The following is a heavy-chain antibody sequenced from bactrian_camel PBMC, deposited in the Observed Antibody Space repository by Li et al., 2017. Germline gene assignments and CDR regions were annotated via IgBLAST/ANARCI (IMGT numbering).Heavy chain of an antibody. J-gene: IGHJ4*01. Sequence: QVQLVESGGGSVQTGGSLRLSCTPSGFTIDDSDMGWYRQSAGNECELVSAISSDGRTTYGDSVKGRFTISKDDLKDTLYLQMNSLKPEDTAMYYCAADATCAKWWSPGQWFGLRYKGQGTQVTVS. D-gene: IGHD1*01. CDR2: ISSDGRT. CDR1: GFTIDDSD. V-gene: IGHV3S55*01.